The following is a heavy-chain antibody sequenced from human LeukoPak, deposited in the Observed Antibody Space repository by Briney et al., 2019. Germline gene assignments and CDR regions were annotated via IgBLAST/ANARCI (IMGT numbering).Heavy chain of an antibody. Sequence: SVKVSCKASGGTFSGYAISWVRQAPGQGLEWMGGIIPISGTANYAQKFQGRVTITTDESTSTAYMELSSLRSEDTAVYYCVPTAGYSSGWYNFDYWGQGTLVTVSS. CDR1: GGTFSGYA. CDR3: VPTAGYSSGWYNFDY. V-gene: IGHV1-69*05. D-gene: IGHD6-19*01. J-gene: IGHJ4*02. CDR2: IIPISGTA.